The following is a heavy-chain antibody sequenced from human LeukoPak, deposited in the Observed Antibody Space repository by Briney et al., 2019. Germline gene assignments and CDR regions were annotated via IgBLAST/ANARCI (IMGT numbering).Heavy chain of an antibody. Sequence: GGSLRLSCAASGFTFSSYTINWVRQAPGKGLEWVSSISSSSSYIYYADSMKGRITVSRDNAKNSLYLQMNSLRAEGAAVYYCARGVGATPAFFDYWGQGTLVTVSS. J-gene: IGHJ4*02. CDR3: ARGVGATPAFFDY. V-gene: IGHV3-21*01. CDR1: GFTFSSYT. CDR2: ISSSSSYI. D-gene: IGHD1-26*01.